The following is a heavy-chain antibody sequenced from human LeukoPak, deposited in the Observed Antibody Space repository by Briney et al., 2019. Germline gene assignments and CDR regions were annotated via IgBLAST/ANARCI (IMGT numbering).Heavy chain of an antibody. V-gene: IGHV3-30*04. CDR3: ARYPTGVVTFKDFDY. CDR2: ISHDGYNT. J-gene: IGHJ4*02. Sequence: GGSLRLACAASRFTFRNYPMHWVRQAPGKGLEWVAVISHDGYNTFYGDSVKGRFTISRDNSKNTLYQQMNSLRAEDTAVYYCARYPTGVVTFKDFDYWGQGTLVTVSS. D-gene: IGHD2-21*02. CDR1: RFTFRNYP.